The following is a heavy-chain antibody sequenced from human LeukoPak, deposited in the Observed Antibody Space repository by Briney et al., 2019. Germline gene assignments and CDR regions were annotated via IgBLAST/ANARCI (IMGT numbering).Heavy chain of an antibody. CDR3: ARDRVGGALEY. J-gene: IGHJ4*02. CDR1: GFTLSNYW. D-gene: IGHD3-10*01. CDR2: IKEDGSEK. V-gene: IGHV3-7*01. Sequence: GGSLRLSCAASGFTLSNYWMSWVRQAPGKGLEWVANIKEDGSEKKYVDSEKGRFTISRDNAKKSLYLQMNSLRAEDTAVYYCARDRVGGALEYWGQGALVTVSS.